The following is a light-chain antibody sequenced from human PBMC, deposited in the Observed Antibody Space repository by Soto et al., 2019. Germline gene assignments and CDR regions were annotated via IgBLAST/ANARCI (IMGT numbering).Light chain of an antibody. CDR3: QQLNSYPPIT. CDR2: AAA. CDR1: QTISSW. Sequence: DIEMTQSPSTLSPSVGDRVTITCRASQTISSWLAWYQQKPGKAPKLLIYAAATLQSGVPSRFSGSGSGTDLTLTISSLQTEDFANYYCQQLNSYPPITVGQGTRLEIK. J-gene: IGKJ5*01. V-gene: IGKV1-5*01.